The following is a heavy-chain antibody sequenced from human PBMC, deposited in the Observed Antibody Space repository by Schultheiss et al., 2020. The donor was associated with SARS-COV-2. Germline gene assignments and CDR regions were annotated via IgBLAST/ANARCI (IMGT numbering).Heavy chain of an antibody. CDR3: ASTYYDFWSGYNPYYYYYGMDV. CDR1: GGSISSGGYY. CDR2: IYYSGST. D-gene: IGHD3-3*01. Sequence: SQTLSLTCTVSGGSISSGGYYWSWIRQHPGKGLEWIGYIYYSGSTYYNPSLKSRVTISVDTSKNQFSLKLSSVTAADTAVYYCASTYYDFWSGYNPYYYYYGMDVWGQGTTVTVSS. V-gene: IGHV4-31*03. J-gene: IGHJ6*02.